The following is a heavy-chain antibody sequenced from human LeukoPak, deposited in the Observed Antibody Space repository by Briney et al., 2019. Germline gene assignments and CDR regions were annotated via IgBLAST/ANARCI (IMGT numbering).Heavy chain of an antibody. CDR1: GGSISSYY. Sequence: SETLSLTCTVSGGSISSYYWSWIRQPPGKGLEWIGYIYYSGSTNYNPSLKSRVTISVDTSKNQFSLKLSSVTAADTAVYYCARVGSHYGRANWFDPWGQGTLVTVSS. CDR2: IYYSGST. J-gene: IGHJ5*02. CDR3: ARVGSHYGRANWFDP. D-gene: IGHD1-26*01. V-gene: IGHV4-59*08.